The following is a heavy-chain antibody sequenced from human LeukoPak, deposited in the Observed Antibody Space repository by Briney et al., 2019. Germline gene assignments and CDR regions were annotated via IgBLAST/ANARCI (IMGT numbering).Heavy chain of an antibody. CDR1: GGSISSYY. D-gene: IGHD5-24*01. CDR2: IYYSGST. V-gene: IGHV4-59*01. CDR3: ASSKRWLPFDY. J-gene: IGHJ4*02. Sequence: SETLSLTCTVSGGSISSYYWSWIRQPPGKGLGWIGYIYYSGSTNYNPSLKSRVTISVDTTKNQFSLKLSSVTAADTAVYYCASSKRWLPFDYWGQGTLVTVSS.